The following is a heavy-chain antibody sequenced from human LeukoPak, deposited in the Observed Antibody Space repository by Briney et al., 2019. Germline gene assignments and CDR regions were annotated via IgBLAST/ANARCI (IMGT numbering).Heavy chain of an antibody. V-gene: IGHV5-51*01. CDR3: ARSVGATRGVGDY. CDR1: GYSFSSYW. Sequence: GESLKISCKGSGYSFSSYWIGWVRQMPGQGLEWMGSVYPADSDTRYSPSFQGQVTISADKSISTAYLQWSSLKASDTAMYYCARSVGATRGVGDYWGQGTLVTVSS. J-gene: IGHJ4*02. D-gene: IGHD1-26*01. CDR2: VYPADSDT.